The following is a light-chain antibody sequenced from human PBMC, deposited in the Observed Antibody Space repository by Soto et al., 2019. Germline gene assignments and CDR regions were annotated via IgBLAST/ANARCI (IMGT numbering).Light chain of an antibody. CDR2: GNT. V-gene: IGLV1-40*01. CDR3: QSYDSSLGAV. Sequence: QSVLTQPPSVSGAPGQRVTISCTGRGSNIGAGFDVHWYQQLPGTVPKLLIHGNTNRPSGVPDRFSGSRSGTSASLAITGPQGEDEADYYCQSYDSSLGAVFGGGTKLTVL. J-gene: IGLJ2*01. CDR1: GSNIGAGFD.